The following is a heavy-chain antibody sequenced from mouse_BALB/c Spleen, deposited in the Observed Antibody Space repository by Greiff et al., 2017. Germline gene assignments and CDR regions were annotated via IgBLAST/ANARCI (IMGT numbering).Heavy chain of an antibody. CDR1: GYTFTSYV. J-gene: IGHJ2*01. D-gene: IGHD2-1*01. CDR2: INPYNDGT. V-gene: IGHV1-14*01. Sequence: EVQLQQSGPELVKPGASVKMSCKASGYTFTSYVMHWVKQKPGQGLEWIGYINPYNDGTKYNEKFKGKATLTSDKSSSTAYMELSSLTSEDSAVYYCARKGDYGNYYFDYWGQGTTLTVSS. CDR3: ARKGDYGNYYFDY.